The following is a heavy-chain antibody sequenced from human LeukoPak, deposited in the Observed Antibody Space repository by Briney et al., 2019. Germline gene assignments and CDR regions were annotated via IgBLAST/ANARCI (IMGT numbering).Heavy chain of an antibody. D-gene: IGHD6-19*01. CDR1: GYTFTGHY. Sequence: ASVKVSCKASGYTFTGHYMHWARQAPGQGLESMGWINPNSGDTNSAQKFQGRVTMTRDTSISTVYMELSRLRPDDTALYYCAREGWDQRDTAAFDYWGQGTLVTVSS. V-gene: IGHV1-2*02. CDR3: AREGWDQRDTAAFDY. CDR2: INPNSGDT. J-gene: IGHJ4*02.